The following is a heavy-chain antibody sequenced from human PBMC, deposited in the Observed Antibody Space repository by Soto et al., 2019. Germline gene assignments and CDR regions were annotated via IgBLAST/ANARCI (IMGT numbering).Heavy chain of an antibody. CDR1: GGTFSSYA. CDR3: ARDRNYYDSSGYYSMDY. Sequence: QVQLVQSGAEVKKPGSSVKVSCKASGGTFSSYAISWVRQAPGQGLEWMGGIIPIFGTANYAQKFQGRVTITADESTSTAYMELSSLSSEDMAVYYCARDRNYYDSSGYYSMDYWGQGTLVTVSS. CDR2: IIPIFGTA. V-gene: IGHV1-69*01. J-gene: IGHJ4*02. D-gene: IGHD3-22*01.